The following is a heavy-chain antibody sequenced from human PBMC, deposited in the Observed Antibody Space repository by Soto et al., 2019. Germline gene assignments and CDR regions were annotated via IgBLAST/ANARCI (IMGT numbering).Heavy chain of an antibody. CDR2: ISYRGNT. CDR1: GGSISSGDYY. D-gene: IGHD4-17*01. V-gene: IGHV4-30-4*01. Sequence: SETLSLTCTVSGGSISSGDYYWTWIRQPPGKGLEWIGYISYRGNTYYKPSLKSRVTISVDTSENQFSLRLTSVTAADTAIYYCARGDGTGDYPKWYDHAFDIWGQGTMVTVS. J-gene: IGHJ3*02. CDR3: ARGDGTGDYPKWYDHAFDI.